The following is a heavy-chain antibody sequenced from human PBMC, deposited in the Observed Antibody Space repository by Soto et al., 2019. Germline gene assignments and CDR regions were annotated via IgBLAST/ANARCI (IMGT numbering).Heavy chain of an antibody. D-gene: IGHD3-22*01. Sequence: QVQLVQSGAEVKKPVASVKVSCKASGYTFTSYDINWVRQATGQELEWMGWMNPTSGNTGYAQTFQGRVTMTRNTSISTAYMELSSLRSEYTAVYYCSRGILDSSWFDPWGQGTLVTVSS. CDR3: SRGILDSSWFDP. V-gene: IGHV1-8*01. J-gene: IGHJ5*02. CDR2: MNPTSGNT. CDR1: GYTFTSYD.